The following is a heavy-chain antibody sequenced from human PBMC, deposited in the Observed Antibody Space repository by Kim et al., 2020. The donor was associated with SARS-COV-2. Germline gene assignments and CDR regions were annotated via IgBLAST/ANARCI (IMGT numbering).Heavy chain of an antibody. CDR3: ARHVALRLFREIINYYFDY. V-gene: IGHV4-39*01. J-gene: IGHJ4*02. D-gene: IGHD3-10*01. Sequence: SRVTISVDTSKNQFSLKLDSVTAADTAVYYCARHVALRLFREIINYYFDYWGQGTLVTVSS.